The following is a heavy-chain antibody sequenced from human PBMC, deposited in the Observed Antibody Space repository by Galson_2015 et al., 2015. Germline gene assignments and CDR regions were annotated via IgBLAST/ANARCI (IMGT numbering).Heavy chain of an antibody. V-gene: IGHV3-53*01. J-gene: IGHJ6*02. CDR3: ARVAVRPPSFHFYMDV. Sequence: KGRFTISRDKSKNRLYLQMNSLTPDDTAVYYCARVAVRPPSFHFYMDVWGHGTTVIVS. D-gene: IGHD6-6*01.